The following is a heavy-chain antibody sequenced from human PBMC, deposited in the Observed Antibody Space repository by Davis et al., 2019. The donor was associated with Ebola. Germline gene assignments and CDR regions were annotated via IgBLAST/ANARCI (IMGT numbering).Heavy chain of an antibody. CDR3: ARGSSSGSYSGWFDP. V-gene: IGHV4-31*03. Sequence: SETLSLTCTVSGGSISSGGYYWSWIRQHPGKGLEWIGYIYYSGSTYYNPSLKSRVTISVDTSKNQFSLKLSSVTAADTAVYYCARGSSSGSYSGWFDPWGQGTLVTVSS. CDR1: GGSISSGGYY. D-gene: IGHD1-26*01. CDR2: IYYSGST. J-gene: IGHJ5*02.